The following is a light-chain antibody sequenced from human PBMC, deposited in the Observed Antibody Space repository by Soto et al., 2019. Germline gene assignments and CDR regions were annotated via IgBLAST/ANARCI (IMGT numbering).Light chain of an antibody. J-gene: IGKJ2*01. CDR1: QSISSY. CDR2: DAS. V-gene: IGKV1-39*01. CDR3: QQSDSTPYT. Sequence: DIQMTQSPSSLSASVGDRVTITFRASQSISSYLNCYQQKPGKAPRLLIYDASSLLSGVPSRFSGSGSGTDFTLTIASLQPEDFSTYYCQQSDSTPYTFGQGTKVDI.